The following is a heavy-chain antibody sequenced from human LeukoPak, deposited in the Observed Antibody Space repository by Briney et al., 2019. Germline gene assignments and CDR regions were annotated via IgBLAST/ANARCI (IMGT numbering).Heavy chain of an antibody. CDR3: ARDPRGPTTYDSSARDSLDY. V-gene: IGHV3-7*01. CDR2: IKQDGSEK. CDR1: GFTFRSYW. D-gene: IGHD3-22*01. J-gene: IGHJ4*02. Sequence: PGGSLRLSCAASGFTFRSYWMSWVRQAPGKGLEWVANIKQDGSEKNYVDSVKGRFTISRDNAKNSLYLQMNSLRAEDTAVYYCARDPRGPTTYDSSARDSLDYWGQGTLVTVSS.